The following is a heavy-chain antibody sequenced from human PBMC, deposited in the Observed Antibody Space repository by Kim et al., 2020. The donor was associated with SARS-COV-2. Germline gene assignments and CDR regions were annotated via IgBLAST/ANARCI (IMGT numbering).Heavy chain of an antibody. CDR3: ARAPRNGHFDS. Sequence: TNNNPALKSRVTKMVGTSKNQFSLTQTAVTAADTAVYYCARAPRNGHFDSWGQGVLVAVSS. J-gene: IGHJ4*02. V-gene: IGHV4-59*01. D-gene: IGHD2-8*01. CDR2: T.